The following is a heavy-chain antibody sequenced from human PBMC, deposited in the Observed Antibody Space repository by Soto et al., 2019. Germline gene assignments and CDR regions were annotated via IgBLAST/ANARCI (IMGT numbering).Heavy chain of an antibody. J-gene: IGHJ4*02. CDR3: AKDLNYGGNRLTFDY. CDR2: IKMDASEK. CDR1: GFTFGSYW. Sequence: GGSLRLSCAASGFTFGSYWMSWVRQAPGKGLEWLATIKMDASEKKYVDSVKGRFTMSRDNAKNSLYLQMDSLRAEDTAVYYCAKDLNYGGNRLTFDYWGQGTLVTVSS. D-gene: IGHD4-17*01. V-gene: IGHV3-7*01.